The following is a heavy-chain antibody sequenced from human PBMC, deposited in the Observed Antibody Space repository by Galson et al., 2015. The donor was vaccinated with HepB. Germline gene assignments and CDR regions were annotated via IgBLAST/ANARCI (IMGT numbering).Heavy chain of an antibody. D-gene: IGHD6-13*01. Sequence: SVKVSCKASGGIFSAFSFSWVRQAPGQGLEWMGGIIPIFGTAKYAQKFQGRATITADVSTGTAYMGLSRLRSDDTAVYYCARTSRIADILDFWGQGTLVTVSS. V-gene: IGHV1-69*13. CDR1: GGIFSAFS. CDR2: IIPIFGTA. J-gene: IGHJ4*02. CDR3: ARTSRIADILDF.